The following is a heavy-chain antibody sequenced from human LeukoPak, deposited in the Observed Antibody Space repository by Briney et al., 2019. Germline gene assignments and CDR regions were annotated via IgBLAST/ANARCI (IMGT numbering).Heavy chain of an antibody. D-gene: IGHD1-26*01. CDR2: ISGSGGGT. CDR1: GFTFANYW. J-gene: IGHJ4*02. Sequence: GGSLRLSCAASGFTFANYWMSWVRQAPGKGLEWVSLISGSGGGTYYANSVKGRITISRDNSKNTLYLQMDSLRTEDTAVYYCAKERATTTTFDYWGQGTLITVSS. CDR3: AKERATTTTFDY. V-gene: IGHV3-23*01.